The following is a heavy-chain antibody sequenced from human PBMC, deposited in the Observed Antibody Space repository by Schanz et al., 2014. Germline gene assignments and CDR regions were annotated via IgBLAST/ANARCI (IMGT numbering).Heavy chain of an antibody. V-gene: IGHV4-30-2*02. CDR2: IFHSGRP. J-gene: IGHJ6*02. CDR3: VGKSLTSWKNSYYALDV. Sequence: QVQLQESGSGLVTPSQTLSLTCAVAGGSMRRGAYSWNWIRQSPGKGLEWIGYIFHSGRPYYNPSLRGRVTMSIDTSKNYFSLNLTSLTPADTAVYYCVGKSLTSWKNSYYALDVWGQGTTVTVS. CDR1: GGSMRRGAYS. D-gene: IGHD2-2*01.